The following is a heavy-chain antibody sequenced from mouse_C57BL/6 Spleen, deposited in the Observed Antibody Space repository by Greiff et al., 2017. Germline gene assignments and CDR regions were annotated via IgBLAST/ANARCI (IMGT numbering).Heavy chain of an antibody. CDR3: TRRGYAMDY. V-gene: IGHV1-15*01. Sequence: QVQLQQSGAELVRPGASVTLSCKASGYTFTDYEMHWVKQTPVHGLEWIGAIDPETGGTAYNQKFKGKAILTADKASSTAYMELRSLTSEDSAVYDCTRRGYAMDYWGQGTSVTVSS. CDR2: IDPETGGT. CDR1: GYTFTDYE. J-gene: IGHJ4*01.